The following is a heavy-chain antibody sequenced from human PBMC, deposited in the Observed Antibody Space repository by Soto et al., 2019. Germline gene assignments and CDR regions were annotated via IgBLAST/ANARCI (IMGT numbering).Heavy chain of an antibody. Sequence: GGSLRLSCAASGFTFSSYAVGWVRQGPGKGLEWVAVVSIGGSTHYADSVRGRFTISRDNSKNTLSLQMNSLTAEDTAVYFCAKRRGAGGHFDYWGQGALVTVSS. CDR1: GFTFSSYA. J-gene: IGHJ4*02. CDR3: AKRRGAGGHFDY. D-gene: IGHD2-15*01. CDR2: VSIGGST. V-gene: IGHV3-23*01.